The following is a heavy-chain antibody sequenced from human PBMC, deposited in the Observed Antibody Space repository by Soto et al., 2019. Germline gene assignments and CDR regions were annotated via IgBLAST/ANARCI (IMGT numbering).Heavy chain of an antibody. CDR2: IYSGGST. CDR3: ARDPGERNGMIV. V-gene: IGHV3-66*01. J-gene: IGHJ6*02. D-gene: IGHD1-26*01. Sequence: EVQVVESGGGLVQPGGSLRLSCAASGFTVSSDYMNWVRQAPGKGLEWVSGIYSGGSTYYADSVKGRFTISRDNSKNTLYLQMNSLRAEDTAVYYCARDPGERNGMIVWGQGTTVTVSS. CDR1: GFTVSSDY.